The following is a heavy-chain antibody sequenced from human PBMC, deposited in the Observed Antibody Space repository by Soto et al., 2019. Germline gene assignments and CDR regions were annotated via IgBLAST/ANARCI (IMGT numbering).Heavy chain of an antibody. CDR1: GGTFNTYT. V-gene: IGHV1-69*01. D-gene: IGHD5-18*01. Sequence: QVQLVQSGTDVKQPGSSVTVSCKASGGTFNTYTFSWVRQAPGQGLEWMGSIIPIFGTTHYAESFQDRLSITADQSSTTTYMALRSLTSHDTALYYCARIPRYSFPTSDPLDNWGQGTLVTVSS. CDR3: ARIPRYSFPTSDPLDN. J-gene: IGHJ1*01. CDR2: IIPIFGTT.